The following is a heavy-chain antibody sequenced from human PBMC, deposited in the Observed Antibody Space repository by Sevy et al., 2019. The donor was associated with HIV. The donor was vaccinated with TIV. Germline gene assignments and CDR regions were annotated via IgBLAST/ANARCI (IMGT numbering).Heavy chain of an antibody. CDR2: IYSRGNT. V-gene: IGHV4-4*07. CDR1: AGSISSSY. Sequence: SETLSLTCTVSAGSISSSYWSWIRQPAGKGLEWIGRIYSRGNTNYNPSLKSRVTMSVDTSKNQFSLKLSSVTAADTAVYHCARGASGYYYFDYWGQGTLVTVSS. J-gene: IGHJ4*02. D-gene: IGHD5-12*01. CDR3: ARGASGYYYFDY.